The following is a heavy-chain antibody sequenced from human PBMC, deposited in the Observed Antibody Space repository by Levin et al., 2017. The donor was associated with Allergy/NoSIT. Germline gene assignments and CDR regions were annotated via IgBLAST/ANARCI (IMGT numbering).Heavy chain of an antibody. V-gene: IGHV3-7*04. CDR3: ARVHTVVAAPTGFDY. CDR2: IKQDGSEK. Sequence: PGGSLRLSCAASGFTFSSYWMSWVRQAPGKGLEWVANIKQDGSEKYYVDSVKGRFTISRDNAKNSLYLQMNSLRAEDTAVYYCARVHTVVAAPTGFDYWGQGTLVTVSS. CDR1: GFTFSSYW. D-gene: IGHD2-15*01. J-gene: IGHJ4*02.